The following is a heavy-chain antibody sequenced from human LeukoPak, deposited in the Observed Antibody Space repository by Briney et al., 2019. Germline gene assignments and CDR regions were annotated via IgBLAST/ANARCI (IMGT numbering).Heavy chain of an antibody. J-gene: IGHJ5*02. Sequence: ASVKVSCKASGYTFTSYDINWARQATGQGLEWMGWMNPNSGNTGYAQKFQGRVTMTRNTSISTAYMELSSLRSEDTAVYYCARDRIAARPSFGMFDPWGQGTLVTVSS. D-gene: IGHD6-6*01. CDR3: ARDRIAARPSFGMFDP. CDR2: MNPNSGNT. V-gene: IGHV1-8*01. CDR1: GYTFTSYD.